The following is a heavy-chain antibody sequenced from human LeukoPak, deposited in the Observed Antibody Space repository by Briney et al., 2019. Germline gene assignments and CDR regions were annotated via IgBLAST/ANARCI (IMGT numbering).Heavy chain of an antibody. D-gene: IGHD3-22*01. CDR1: GGSISSYY. CDR2: IYYSGST. Sequence: SETLSLTCTVSGGSISSYYWSWIRQPPGKGLEWIGYIYYSGSTDYNPSLKSRVTISVDTSKNQFSLKLSSVTAADTAVYYCASYSYYYDSSGYFDYWGQGTLVTVSS. V-gene: IGHV4-59*01. CDR3: ASYSYYYDSSGYFDY. J-gene: IGHJ4*02.